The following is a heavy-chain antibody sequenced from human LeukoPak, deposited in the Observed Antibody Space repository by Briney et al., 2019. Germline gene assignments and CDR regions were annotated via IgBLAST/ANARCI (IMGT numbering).Heavy chain of an antibody. CDR3: AKDKRGCCSSTSCSSYYYYYMDV. D-gene: IGHD2-2*01. CDR1: GFTFSSYG. CDR2: ISYDGSNK. V-gene: IGHV3-30*18. J-gene: IGHJ6*03. Sequence: PGGSLRLSCAASGFTFSSYGMHWVRQAPGKGLEWVAVISYDGSNKYYADSVKGRFTISRDNSKNTLYLQMNSLRAEDTAVYYCAKDKRGCCSSTSCSSYYYYYMDVWGKGTTVTVSS.